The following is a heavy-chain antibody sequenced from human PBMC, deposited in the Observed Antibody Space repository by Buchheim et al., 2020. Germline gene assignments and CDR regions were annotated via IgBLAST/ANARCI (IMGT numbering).Heavy chain of an antibody. V-gene: IGHV1-46*01. CDR3: ARDPIVGATAFDS. J-gene: IGHJ4*02. CDR1: GYTFTTYY. CDR2: INPSGGST. D-gene: IGHD1-26*01. Sequence: QVQLVQSGAEVKKPGASMKVSCKASGYTFTTYYIHWVRQAPGQGLEWMGIINPSGGSTTYAQKFQDRVTMTRDTSTSTVSMELSSLRSEDTAVYYCARDPIVGATAFDSWGQGTL.